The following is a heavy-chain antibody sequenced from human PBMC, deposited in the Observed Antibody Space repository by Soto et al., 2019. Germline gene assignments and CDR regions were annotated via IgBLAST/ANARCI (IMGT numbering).Heavy chain of an antibody. CDR3: ARDRDSFYTH. CDR1: GYTFTNYG. Sequence: QVQLVQSGAEVRNPGASVKVSCKASGYTFTNYGVSWVRQDPGQGLERMGWIGAYHGNTNYAEKFKGRVTLTTDTSTTTAYLELTSLDSDDTAIYYCARDRDSFYTHWGQGTLVTVSS. V-gene: IGHV1-18*01. D-gene: IGHD3-10*01. J-gene: IGHJ4*02. CDR2: IGAYHGNT.